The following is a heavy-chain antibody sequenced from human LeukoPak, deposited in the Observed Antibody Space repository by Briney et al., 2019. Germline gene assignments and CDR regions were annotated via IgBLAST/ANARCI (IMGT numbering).Heavy chain of an antibody. CDR3: AKSLRQWLARYYYYGMDV. CDR1: GFTFSSYA. V-gene: IGHV3-23*01. CDR2: ISGSGGST. Sequence: GGSLRLSCAASGFTFSSYAMSWVRQAPGKGLEWVSAISGSGGSTYYADSVKGRFTISRYNSKNTLYLQMNSLRAEDTAVYYCAKSLRQWLARYYYYGMDVWGQGTTVTVSS. J-gene: IGHJ6*02. D-gene: IGHD6-19*01.